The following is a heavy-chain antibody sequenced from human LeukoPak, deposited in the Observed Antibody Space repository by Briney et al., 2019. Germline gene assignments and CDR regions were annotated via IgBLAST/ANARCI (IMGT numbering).Heavy chain of an antibody. D-gene: IGHD3-22*01. CDR2: IYYSGST. J-gene: IGHJ2*01. Sequence: SETLSLTCTVSGGSISSSSYYWGWIRQPPGKGLEWIGSIYYSGSTNYNPSLKSRVTISVDTSKNQFSLKLSSVTAADTAVYYCARQGINYYDSSGPSATIWYFDLWGRGTLVTVSS. V-gene: IGHV4-39*01. CDR1: GGSISSSSYY. CDR3: ARQGINYYDSSGPSATIWYFDL.